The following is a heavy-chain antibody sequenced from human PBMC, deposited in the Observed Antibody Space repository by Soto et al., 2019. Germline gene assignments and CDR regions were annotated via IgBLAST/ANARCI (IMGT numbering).Heavy chain of an antibody. CDR3: ARDSRQLTQGWFDP. V-gene: IGHV4-31*03. Sequence: QVQLQESGPGLVKPSQTLSLTCTVSGGSISSGGYYWSWIRQHPGKGLEWIGYIYYSGSTYYNPYLKSRVTISVDTSKNQVSLKLSSVTAADTAVYYCARDSRQLTQGWFDPWGQGTLVTVSS. J-gene: IGHJ5*02. D-gene: IGHD6-13*01. CDR1: GGSISSGGYY. CDR2: IYYSGST.